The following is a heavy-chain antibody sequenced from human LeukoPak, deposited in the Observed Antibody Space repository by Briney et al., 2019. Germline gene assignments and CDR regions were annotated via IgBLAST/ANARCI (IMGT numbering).Heavy chain of an antibody. Sequence: GGSLRLSCAISGFTFSSYWMTWVRQDPGKGLEWVADIKEDGREKYYVDSVKGRFTISRDNAKNSLHLQMNSLRAEDTAMYYCARDRIDYRGQGTLVAVSS. D-gene: IGHD1-14*01. V-gene: IGHV3-7*01. CDR1: GFTFSSYW. J-gene: IGHJ4*02. CDR2: IKEDGREK. CDR3: ARDRIDY.